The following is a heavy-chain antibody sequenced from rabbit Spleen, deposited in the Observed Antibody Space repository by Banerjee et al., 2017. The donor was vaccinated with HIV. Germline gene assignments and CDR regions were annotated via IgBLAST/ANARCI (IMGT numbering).Heavy chain of an antibody. J-gene: IGHJ4*01. V-gene: IGHV1S40*01. CDR2: IYAGSSGIT. CDR1: GFSFSSSYW. D-gene: IGHD4-2*01. Sequence: QSMEESGGDLVKPGASLTLTCTASGFSFSSSYWICWVRQAPGKGLEWIACIYAGSSGITYYASWAKGRFTISKTSSTTVALQMTSQTAADTATYFCARDLGYGGSNVGGSGLDLWGPGTLVTVS. CDR3: ARDLGYGGSNVGGSGLDL.